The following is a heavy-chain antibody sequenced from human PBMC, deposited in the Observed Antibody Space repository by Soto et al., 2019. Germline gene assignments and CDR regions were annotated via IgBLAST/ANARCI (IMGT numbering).Heavy chain of an antibody. CDR3: ARQRGCSGDSCYYFDY. J-gene: IGHJ4*02. Sequence: GGSLRLSCAASGFTVSSNYMSWVRQAPGKGLECVSLIYSGGFTYYADSVKGRFTISRDISKNTLYLQMNSLRAEDTAVYYCARQRGCSGDSCYYFDYWGQGTLVTVSS. V-gene: IGHV3-53*01. CDR2: IYSGGFT. D-gene: IGHD2-15*01. CDR1: GFTVSSNY.